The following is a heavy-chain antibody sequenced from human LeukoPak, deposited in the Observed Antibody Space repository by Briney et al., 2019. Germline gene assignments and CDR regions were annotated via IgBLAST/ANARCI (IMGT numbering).Heavy chain of an antibody. V-gene: IGHV3-23*01. CDR1: GFTFRDSA. D-gene: IGHD1-26*01. CDR2: ISFSGDNT. Sequence: GGSLRLSCAASGFTFRDSAMTWVRQAPGKGLQWVSLISFSGDNTYYADSVKGRFTISRDNAKDTLYLQMNSLRAEDTAVYYCAKRGSQYYFEYWGQGTLVTVSS. CDR3: AKRGSQYYFEY. J-gene: IGHJ4*02.